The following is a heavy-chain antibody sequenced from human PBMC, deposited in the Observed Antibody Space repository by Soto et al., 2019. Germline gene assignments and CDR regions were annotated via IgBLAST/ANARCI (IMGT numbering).Heavy chain of an antibody. CDR3: AHSRDSYDSSGYYRGSFEF. Sequence: SGPTLVNPTHPLTQTCTFSGFSLTGRGVGVGWIRESPGKALEWLALIYWDDDKRYSPSLKTRLSISKDTSKNQVVLTMTNMDPVDTSTYFCAHSRDSYDSSGYYRGSFEFWGQGTQVTVSS. D-gene: IGHD3-22*01. CDR2: IYWDDDK. CDR1: GFSLTGRGVG. J-gene: IGHJ4*02. V-gene: IGHV2-5*02.